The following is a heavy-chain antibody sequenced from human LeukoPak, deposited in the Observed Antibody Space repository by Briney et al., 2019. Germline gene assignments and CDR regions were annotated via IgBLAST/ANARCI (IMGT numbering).Heavy chain of an antibody. J-gene: IGHJ5*02. CDR1: GGSFSGYY. CDR3: ARTDYHYDFWSGYYFHWFDP. Sequence: SETLSLTCAVYGGSFSGYYWSWIRQPPGKGLGWIGYIYYSGSTNYNPSLKSRVTISVDTSKNQFSLKLSSETAADTAVYYCARTDYHYDFWSGYYFHWFDPWGQGNLVTVSS. V-gene: IGHV4-59*01. CDR2: IYYSGST. D-gene: IGHD3-3*01.